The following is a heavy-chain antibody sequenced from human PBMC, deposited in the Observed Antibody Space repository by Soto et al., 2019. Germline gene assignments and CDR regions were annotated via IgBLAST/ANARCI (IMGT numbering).Heavy chain of an antibody. V-gene: IGHV3-23*01. CDR1: GFTFSRDA. J-gene: IGHJ4*02. CDR3: ALHSGEYCSGGSCGGH. CDR2: VSGSGTST. Sequence: PGGSLRLSCAASGFTFSRDAMSWVRQAPGKGLEWVSGVSGSGTSTFYTDSVKGRFAISRDNSKNTLYLQMNSLRVEDTAVYYCALHSGEYCSGGSCGGHWGRGTLVTVXS. D-gene: IGHD2-15*01.